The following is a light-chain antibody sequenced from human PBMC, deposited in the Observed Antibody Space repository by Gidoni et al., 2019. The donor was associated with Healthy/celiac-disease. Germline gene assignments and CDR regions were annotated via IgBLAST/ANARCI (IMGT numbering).Light chain of an antibody. V-gene: IGKV1-5*01. J-gene: IGKJ2*01. Sequence: DIQMTQPPPTLSASVGDRVTITCRASQSISSWLAWYQQKPGKAPKLLIYDASSLESGVPSRFSGSGSGTEFTLTISSLQPDDFATYYCQQYNSYSYTFGQGTKLEIK. CDR1: QSISSW. CDR2: DAS. CDR3: QQYNSYSYT.